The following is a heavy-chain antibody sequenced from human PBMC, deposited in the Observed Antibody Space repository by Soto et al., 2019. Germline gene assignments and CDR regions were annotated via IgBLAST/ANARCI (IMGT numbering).Heavy chain of an antibody. Sequence: QVQLVQSGAEVKKPGSSVKVSCKASGGTFSSYAISWVRQAPGQGLEWMGGIIPIFGTANYAQKFQGRVTITADKSTITAYMELISLRSEDTAVYYCATARVLMVYAIGVGYFDYWGQGTLVTVS. CDR1: GGTFSSYA. CDR3: ATARVLMVYAIGVGYFDY. J-gene: IGHJ4*02. CDR2: IIPIFGTA. V-gene: IGHV1-69*06. D-gene: IGHD2-8*01.